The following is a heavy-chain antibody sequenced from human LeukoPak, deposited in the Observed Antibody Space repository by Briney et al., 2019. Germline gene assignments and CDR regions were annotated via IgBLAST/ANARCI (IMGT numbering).Heavy chain of an antibody. D-gene: IGHD4-11*01. CDR3: ARVPVTDYYYMDV. CDR2: ISSSSSYI. J-gene: IGHJ6*03. CDR1: GFTFSSYS. V-gene: IGHV3-21*01. Sequence: GGSLRLSCAASGFTFSSYSMNWVRQAPGKGLEWVSSISSSSSYIYYADSVKGRFTISRDNAKNSLYLQMNSLRAEDTAVCYCARVPVTDYYYMDVWGKGTTVTVSS.